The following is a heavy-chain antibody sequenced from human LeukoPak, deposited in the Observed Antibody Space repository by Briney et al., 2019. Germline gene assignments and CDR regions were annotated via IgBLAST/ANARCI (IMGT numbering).Heavy chain of an antibody. CDR2: LNGGGAT. V-gene: IGHV3-53*01. Sequence: GGSLRLSCAASGFTVSNKYMSWVRRAPGKGLEWVSFLNGGGATYYADSVKGRFTVSRDNSKNTLYLQMNSLRAEDTAVYFCARVGSARGWYFDLWGRGTLVTVSS. CDR1: GFTVSNKY. CDR3: ARVGSARGWYFDL. J-gene: IGHJ2*01. D-gene: IGHD2-15*01.